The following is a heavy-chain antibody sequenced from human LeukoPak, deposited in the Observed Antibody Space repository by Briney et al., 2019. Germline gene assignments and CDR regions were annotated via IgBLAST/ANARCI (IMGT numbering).Heavy chain of an antibody. CDR3: VRESSYAFNI. CDR1: GFTLRVYS. V-gene: IGHV3-48*02. J-gene: IGHJ3*02. Sequence: GGSLRLSCAASGFTLRVYSMNWARQAPGKGLEGVSYISSTSSIISYADSVKGRFPISRDNAKNSLYLQMNSLRDEDTTVYYCVRESSYAFNIWGQGTMVTVSS. CDR2: ISSTSSII.